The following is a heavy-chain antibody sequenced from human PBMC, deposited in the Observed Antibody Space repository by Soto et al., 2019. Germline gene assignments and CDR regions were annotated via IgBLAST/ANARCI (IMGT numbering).Heavy chain of an antibody. CDR1: GYIFTGYH. V-gene: IGHV1-2*02. J-gene: IGHJ4*02. CDR3: AREGGYCSGGSCAFDY. CDR2: INPNTGGT. D-gene: IGHD2-15*01. Sequence: QVQLVQSGAEVKKPGASMKVSCKASGYIFTGYHMHWVRQAPGQGLEWMGWINPNTGGTNFAQKFQGRVTMTRDTSISTAYMELSRLRSDDTAVYYCAREGGYCSGGSCAFDYWGQGTLVTV.